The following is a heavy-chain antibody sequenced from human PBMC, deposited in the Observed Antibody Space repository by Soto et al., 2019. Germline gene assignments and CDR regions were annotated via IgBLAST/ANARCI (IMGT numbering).Heavy chain of an antibody. CDR2: INAGNGNT. CDR1: GYTFTSYA. J-gene: IGHJ4*02. D-gene: IGHD2-15*01. CDR3: ARDTMVALDY. Sequence: QVQLVQSGAEEKKPGASVKVSCKASGYTFTSYAMHWVRQAPGQRLEWMGWINAGNGNTKCSQKFQGRVTITRDTSASTAYMELSSLRSEDTAVYYCARDTMVALDYWGQGTLVTVSS. V-gene: IGHV1-3*05.